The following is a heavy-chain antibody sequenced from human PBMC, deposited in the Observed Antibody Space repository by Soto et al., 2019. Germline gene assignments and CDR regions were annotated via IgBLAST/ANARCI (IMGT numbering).Heavy chain of an antibody. CDR2: IYHSGST. CDR3: ARGKDSNNPRGHYYYYGMDV. Sequence: SETLSLTCAVSGGSISSGGYSWSWIRQPPGKGLEWIGYIYHSGSTYYNPSLKSRVTISVDRSKNQFSLKLSSVTAADTAVYYCARGKDSNNPRGHYYYYGMDVWGQGTTVTVSS. D-gene: IGHD4-4*01. V-gene: IGHV4-30-2*01. CDR1: GGSISSGGYS. J-gene: IGHJ6*02.